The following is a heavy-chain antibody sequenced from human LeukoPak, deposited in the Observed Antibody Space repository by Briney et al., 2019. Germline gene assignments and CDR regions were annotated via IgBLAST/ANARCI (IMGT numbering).Heavy chain of an antibody. CDR3: ARVGYRSGWYGFFDY. CDR1: GGSISSYY. J-gene: IGHJ4*02. Sequence: PSETLSLTCTVSGGSISSYYRSWIRQPPGKGLEWIGYIYYSGSTNYNPSLKSRVTISVDTSQTQFSLKLSSVTAADTAVYYCARVGYRSGWYGFFDYWGQGTLVTVSS. D-gene: IGHD6-19*01. V-gene: IGHV4-59*01. CDR2: IYYSGST.